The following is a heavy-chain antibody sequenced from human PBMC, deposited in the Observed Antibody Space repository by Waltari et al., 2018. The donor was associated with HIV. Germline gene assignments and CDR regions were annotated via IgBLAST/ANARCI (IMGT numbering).Heavy chain of an antibody. CDR3: ARENILLLFGESYYNYAGMDV. D-gene: IGHD3-10*01. J-gene: IGHJ6*02. Sequence: QVQLQESGPGLVKPSETLSLTCTVSGGSISGYYWSWIRQPAGKGLEWIGQIYISGSTNYNPSLKSRVTMSLDASESLCSLKMKSVTVADAAVYYCARENILLLFGESYYNYAGMDVWGQGTTVTVSS. CDR1: GGSISGYY. V-gene: IGHV4-4*07. CDR2: IYISGST.